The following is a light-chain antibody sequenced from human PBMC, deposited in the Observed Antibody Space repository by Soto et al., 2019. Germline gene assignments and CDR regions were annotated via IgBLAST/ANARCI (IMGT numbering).Light chain of an antibody. Sequence: EIVLTQSPGTLSLSPGEGATLSCRASQTVSSNYLAWYQQKPGQAPRLLIYSASTRATGIPDRFSGSGSGADFTLTITRLEPEDFAVYYCHQYGRAPRTFGQGTKVDIK. J-gene: IGKJ1*01. CDR3: HQYGRAPRT. CDR1: QTVSSNY. V-gene: IGKV3-20*01. CDR2: SAS.